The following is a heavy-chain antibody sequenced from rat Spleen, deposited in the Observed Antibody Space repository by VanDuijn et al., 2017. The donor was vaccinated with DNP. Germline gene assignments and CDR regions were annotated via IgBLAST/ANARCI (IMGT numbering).Heavy chain of an antibody. Sequence: EVNLVESGGGLVQPGGSLKLSCVVSGFTFGNYDMAWVRQAPTKGLEWVASISYDGVNAYYRDSVKGRFTISRDNAKNTLYLQMNSLRSEDTATYYCARHGNYGYNDWYFDFWGPGTMVTVSS. V-gene: IGHV5S13*01. CDR3: ARHGNYGYNDWYFDF. CDR1: GFTFGNYD. CDR2: ISYDGVNA. J-gene: IGHJ1*01. D-gene: IGHD1-9*01.